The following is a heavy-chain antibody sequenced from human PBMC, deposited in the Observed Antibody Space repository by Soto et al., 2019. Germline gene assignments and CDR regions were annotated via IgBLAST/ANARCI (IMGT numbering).Heavy chain of an antibody. V-gene: IGHV3-33*01. CDR2: IWHDGGNK. J-gene: IGHJ4*02. D-gene: IGHD3-16*01. CDR1: GFTFSSFG. Sequence: GGSLRLSCAASGFTFSSFGMHWVRQAPGKGLEWVAFIWHDGGNKFYAESVKGRFTISRDNSKNTLYLQMTSLSAEDTAMYYCARDGDVNTGFGKDYWGQGTLVTVSS. CDR3: ARDGDVNTGFGKDY.